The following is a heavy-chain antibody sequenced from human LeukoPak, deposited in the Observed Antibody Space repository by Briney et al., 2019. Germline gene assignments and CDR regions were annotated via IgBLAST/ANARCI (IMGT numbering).Heavy chain of an antibody. CDR2: MNPNSGNT. CDR3: ARTEKRWLQLPGV. J-gene: IGHJ4*02. CDR1: GYTFTSYD. V-gene: IGHV1-8*01. D-gene: IGHD5-24*01. Sequence: GASVKVSCKAPGYTFTSYDINWVRQATGQGLEWMGWMNPNSGNTGYAQKFQGRVTMTRNTSISTAYMELSSLRSEDTAVYYCARTEKRWLQLPGVWGQGTLVTVSS.